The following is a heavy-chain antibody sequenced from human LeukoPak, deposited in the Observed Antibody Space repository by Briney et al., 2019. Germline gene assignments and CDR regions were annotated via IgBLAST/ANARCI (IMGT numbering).Heavy chain of an antibody. V-gene: IGHV4-39*01. CDR3: ARLFRVGTIPECYFDH. J-gene: IGHJ4*02. CDR1: GGSISSSSYY. D-gene: IGHD1-26*01. Sequence: PSETLSLTCIVSGGSISSSSYYWGWIRQPPGKGLEWIGTIYYTGSTYYNPSLKSRVTISVDTSKNQFSLKVTSVAVADTAVYYCARLFRVGTIPECYFDHWGQGTLVIVSS. CDR2: IYYTGST.